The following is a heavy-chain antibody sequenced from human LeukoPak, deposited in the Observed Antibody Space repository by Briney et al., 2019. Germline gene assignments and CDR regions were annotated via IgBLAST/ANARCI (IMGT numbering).Heavy chain of an antibody. J-gene: IGHJ6*03. CDR2: IYHSGST. CDR1: GYSISSDYY. CDR3: ARAVGSGSFQTYYYYMDV. D-gene: IGHD3-10*01. Sequence: SETLSLTCIVSGYSISSDYYWGWIRQPPGKGLEWIGNIYHSGSTYYNPSLRSRVTISVDTSKNQFSLKLSSVTAADTAVYYCARAVGSGSFQTYYYYMDVWGKGTTVTISS. V-gene: IGHV4-38-2*02.